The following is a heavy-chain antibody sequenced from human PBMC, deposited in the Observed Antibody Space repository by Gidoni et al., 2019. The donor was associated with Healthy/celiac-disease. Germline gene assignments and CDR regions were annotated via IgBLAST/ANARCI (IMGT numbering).Heavy chain of an antibody. D-gene: IGHD5-12*01. CDR3: ASGVEMATIGNFQH. J-gene: IGHJ1*01. CDR1: GFTFSSYA. Sequence: QVQLVESGGGVVQPGRSLRLSCAAPGFTFSSYAMHWVRQAPGKGLEWVAVISYDGSNKYYADSVKGRFTISRDNSKNTLYLQMNSLRAEDTAVYYCASGVEMATIGNFQHWGQGTLVTVSS. CDR2: ISYDGSNK. V-gene: IGHV3-30*04.